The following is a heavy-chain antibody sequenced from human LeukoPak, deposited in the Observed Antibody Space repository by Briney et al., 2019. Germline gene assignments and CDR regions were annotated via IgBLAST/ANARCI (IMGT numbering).Heavy chain of an antibody. CDR3: ARGPPISLRYFDWLSLYFDY. V-gene: IGHV4-34*01. Sequence: SETLSLTCAVYGGSFSGYYWSWIRQPPGKGLEWIGEINHSGSTNYNPSFKSRVTISVDTSKNQFSLKLSSVTAADTAVYYCARGPPISLRYFDWLSLYFDYWGQGTLVTVSS. D-gene: IGHD3-9*01. CDR1: GGSFSGYY. J-gene: IGHJ4*02. CDR2: INHSGST.